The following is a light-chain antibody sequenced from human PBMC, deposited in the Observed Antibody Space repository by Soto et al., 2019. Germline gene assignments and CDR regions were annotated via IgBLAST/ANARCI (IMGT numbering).Light chain of an antibody. V-gene: IGKV1-33*01. Sequence: DVQVTQSPSSLSASVGDRVTITCQANQDIRNYLNWYQHKAGQAPQLLIYDASSLETGVPSRFRGSGSGTDFTFTISRLQPEDIATYYCQQYENLPTFGQGTRLEIK. CDR3: QQYENLPT. CDR2: DAS. J-gene: IGKJ5*01. CDR1: QDIRNY.